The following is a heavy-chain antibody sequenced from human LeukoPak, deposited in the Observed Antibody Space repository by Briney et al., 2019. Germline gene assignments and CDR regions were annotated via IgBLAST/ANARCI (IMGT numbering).Heavy chain of an antibody. D-gene: IGHD1-14*01. J-gene: IGHJ5*02. CDR3: ARRDHTGRSHAWFDP. CDR1: GASVTTITHF. V-gene: IGHV4-39*01. CDR2: LSDTETT. Sequence: PSETLSLTCTVSGASVTTITHFCDWVRQPPGKGLEWIVSLSDTETTYYNPSLESRVPLSVAPSKNQFSLELSAVTAPHTAVYCCARRDHTGRSHAWFDPWGEGTLVTVSS.